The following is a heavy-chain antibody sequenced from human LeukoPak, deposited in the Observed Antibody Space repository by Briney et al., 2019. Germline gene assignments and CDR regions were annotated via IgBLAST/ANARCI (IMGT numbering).Heavy chain of an antibody. CDR2: VYYTGNT. J-gene: IGHJ4*02. V-gene: IGHV4-39*01. CDR3: ASGPFNYFDF. CDR1: RDSISSITNY. Sequence: SETLSLTCTVSRDSISSITNYWGWIRQPPGKGLEWIGSVYYTGNTYYNPSLKSRVTISVGASKSQFSLKLSSVTAADTAVYYCASGPFNYFDFWGQGTLVIVSS.